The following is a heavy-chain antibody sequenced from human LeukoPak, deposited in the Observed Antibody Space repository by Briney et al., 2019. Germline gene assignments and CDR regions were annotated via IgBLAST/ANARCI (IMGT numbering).Heavy chain of an antibody. CDR2: ISPNRGAT. D-gene: IGHD6-19*01. CDR1: GYTFTDYY. CDR3: ARDATGYSSGWYDY. Sequence: ASVKVSCKTSGYTFTDYYLHWVRQAPGRGLEWMGWISPNRGATKCAQKFQGRVSMTRDTSITTASMEVNRLRFDDTAVYFCARDATGYSSGWYDYWGQGTLVTVSS. J-gene: IGHJ4*02. V-gene: IGHV1-2*02.